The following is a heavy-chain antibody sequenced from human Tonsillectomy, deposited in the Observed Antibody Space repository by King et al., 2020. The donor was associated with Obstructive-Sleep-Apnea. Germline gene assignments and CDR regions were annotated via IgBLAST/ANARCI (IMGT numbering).Heavy chain of an antibody. D-gene: IGHD6-19*01. CDR3: AKDWAVAGTRYFDY. CDR1: GFTFSSYA. Sequence: VQLVESGGGLVQPGGSLRLSCAASGFTFSSYAMSWVRQAPGKGLEWVSGISGSGGGTYYADSGKGRFTISRDNSKNTLYLQMNSLRAEDTAVYYCAKDWAVAGTRYFDYWGQGTLVTVSS. J-gene: IGHJ4*02. V-gene: IGHV3-23*04. CDR2: ISGSGGGT.